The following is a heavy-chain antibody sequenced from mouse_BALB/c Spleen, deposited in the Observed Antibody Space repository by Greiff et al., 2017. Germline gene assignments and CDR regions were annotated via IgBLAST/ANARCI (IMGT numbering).Heavy chain of an antibody. CDR2: ISSGCST. J-gene: IGHJ1*01. CDR3: ARGGAYYGNYGGYFDV. CDR1: GFTFSSYA. D-gene: IGHD2-10*01. Sequence: EVKLEESGGGLVKPGGSLKLSCAASGFTFSSYAMSWVRQTPEKRLEWVASISSGCSTYYPDSVKGRFTISRDNARNILYLQMSSLRSEDTAMYYCARGGAYYGNYGGYFDVWGAGTTVTSPQ. V-gene: IGHV5-6-5*01.